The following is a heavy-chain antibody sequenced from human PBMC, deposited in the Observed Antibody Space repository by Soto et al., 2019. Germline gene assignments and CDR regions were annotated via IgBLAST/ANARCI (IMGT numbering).Heavy chain of an antibody. J-gene: IGHJ4*02. V-gene: IGHV1-69*02. CDR1: GGTFSSYT. CDR3: ATAIRGYSGYGPFDY. Sequence: SLKVSCKASGGTFSSYTISWVRQAPGQGLEWMGRIIPILGIANYAQKFQGRVTITEDKSTNTAYMELSSLRSEDTAVYYCATAIRGYSGYGPFDYWGQGTLVTVSS. D-gene: IGHD5-12*01. CDR2: IIPILGIA.